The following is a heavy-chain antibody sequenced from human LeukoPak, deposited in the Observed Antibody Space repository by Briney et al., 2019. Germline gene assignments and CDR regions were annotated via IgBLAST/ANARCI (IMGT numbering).Heavy chain of an antibody. CDR3: AKKGQADDNGKPD. CDR2: IRRGVGST. CDR1: GFTFSSYD. D-gene: IGHD1-1*01. J-gene: IGHJ4*02. V-gene: IGHV3-23*01. Sequence: GGSLRLSCAASGFTFSSYDLSWVRQAPGKGLECVSAIRRGVGSTYYADSVKGRFTISRDNSKNTLYLQMNNLRADDTAVYYCAKKGQADDNGKPDWGQGTLVTVSS.